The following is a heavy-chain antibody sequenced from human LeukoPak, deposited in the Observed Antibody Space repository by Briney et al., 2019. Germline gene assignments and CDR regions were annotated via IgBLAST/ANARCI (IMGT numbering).Heavy chain of an antibody. CDR3: ARAPYVGAFDI. J-gene: IGHJ3*02. V-gene: IGHV4-59*01. D-gene: IGHD1-26*01. CDR2: ISYSGST. Sequence: SETLSLTCTVSGGSISSYYWSWIRRPPGKGLEWVGYISYSGSTNYNPSLKSRVTISVDTSKNQSSLKLSSVTAADTAVYFCARAPYVGAFDIWGQGTMVTVSS. CDR1: GGSISSYY.